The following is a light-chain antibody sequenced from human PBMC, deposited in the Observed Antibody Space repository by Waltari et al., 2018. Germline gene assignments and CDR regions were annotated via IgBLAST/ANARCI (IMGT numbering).Light chain of an antibody. J-gene: IGLJ1*01. CDR2: EVS. CDR1: SRDVGNYNY. Sequence: QSALTQPASLSGSPGQSITISCTGTSRDVGNYNYVSWYQHHPGKVPKVIICEVSNRPAGISSRFSGSKSGNTASLTISGLQADDEADYYCASYTTSDTIVFGTGTGVTVL. V-gene: IGLV2-14*01. CDR3: ASYTTSDTIV.